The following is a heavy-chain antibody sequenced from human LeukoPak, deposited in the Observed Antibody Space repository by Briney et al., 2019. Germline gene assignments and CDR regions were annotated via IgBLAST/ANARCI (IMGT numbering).Heavy chain of an antibody. D-gene: IGHD4-17*01. CDR2: INWNGGST. V-gene: IGHV3-20*04. Sequence: GGSLRLSCAASGFTFDDYGMSWVCQAPGKGLEWVSGINWNGGSTGYADSVKGRFTISRDNAKNSLYLQMNSLRAEDTALYYCARWGDYANRYYFDYWGQGTLVTVSS. J-gene: IGHJ4*02. CDR3: ARWGDYANRYYFDY. CDR1: GFTFDDYG.